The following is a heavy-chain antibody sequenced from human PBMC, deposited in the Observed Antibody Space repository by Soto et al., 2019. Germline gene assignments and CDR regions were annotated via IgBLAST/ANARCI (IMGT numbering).Heavy chain of an antibody. J-gene: IGHJ5*02. Sequence: QVQLQESGPGLVKPSQTLSLTCTVSGGSISSGDYYWSWIRQPPGKGLEWIGYIYYSGSTYYNPSLKSRVTISVDTSKNQFSLKLSSVTAADTAVYYCARGLYDYVWGSYRHNWFDPWGQGTLVTVSS. CDR1: GGSISSGDYY. D-gene: IGHD3-16*02. V-gene: IGHV4-30-4*01. CDR2: IYYSGST. CDR3: ARGLYDYVWGSYRHNWFDP.